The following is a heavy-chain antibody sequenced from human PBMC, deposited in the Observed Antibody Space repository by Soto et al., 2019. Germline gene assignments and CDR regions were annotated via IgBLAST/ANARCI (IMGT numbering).Heavy chain of an antibody. CDR1: GFTVSNNY. V-gene: IGHV3-53*03. D-gene: IGHD6-13*01. Sequence: RRLSCAASGFTVSNNYISWVRQPPGKGLEWVSLIYSGGSTYYADSVKGRFTLSRDNSKNTVYLQMNSLRAEDTAAYYCARAEWGSSYTQYYYALDVWGQGTTVTVSS. CDR2: IYSGGST. CDR3: ARAEWGSSYTQYYYALDV. J-gene: IGHJ6*02.